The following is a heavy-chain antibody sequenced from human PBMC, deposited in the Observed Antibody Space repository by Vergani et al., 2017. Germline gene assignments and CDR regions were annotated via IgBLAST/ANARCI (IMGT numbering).Heavy chain of an antibody. D-gene: IGHD3-10*01. CDR3: ARFYGSGSYLGY. CDR2: IYWDDDK. CDR1: GFSLSTSGVG. V-gene: IGHV2-5*02. Sequence: QITLKESGPTLVKPTQTLTLTCTFSGFSLSTSGVGVGWIRQPPGKALEWLALIYWDDDKRYSPSLKSRLTITKDTSKHQVVLTMTNMDPVDTATYYCARFYGSGSYLGYWGQGTLVTVSS. J-gene: IGHJ4*02.